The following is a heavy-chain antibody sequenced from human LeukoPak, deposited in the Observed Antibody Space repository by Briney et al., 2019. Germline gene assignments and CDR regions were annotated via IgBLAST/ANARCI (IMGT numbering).Heavy chain of an antibody. Sequence: SVTLSLTCTLCGGFFTGGRFHWGWIRQPPGKGLEWLGNHYYDGSLHNTPSLSGRDTLSLVPSRNEFLLKLSSGTAANTAVYYCASASGKAFDVWGQGTMVTVSS. D-gene: IGHD3-10*01. CDR2: HYYDGSL. CDR1: GGFFTGGRFH. CDR3: ASASGKAFDV. V-gene: IGHV4-39*07. J-gene: IGHJ3*01.